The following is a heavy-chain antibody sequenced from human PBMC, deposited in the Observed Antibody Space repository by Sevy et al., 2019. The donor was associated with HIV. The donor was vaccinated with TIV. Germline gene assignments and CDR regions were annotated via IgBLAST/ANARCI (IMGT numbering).Heavy chain of an antibody. V-gene: IGHV5-51*01. CDR2: IYPGDSDT. Sequence: GESLKISCKGSGYSFTSYWIGWVRQMPGKGLEGMGIIYPGDSDTRYSPSFQGQVTISADKSISTAYLQWSSLKASDTAMYYCARLDTYYYDSSGSEGVYWGQGTLVTVSS. CDR3: ARLDTYYYDSSGSEGVY. CDR1: GYSFTSYW. J-gene: IGHJ4*02. D-gene: IGHD3-22*01.